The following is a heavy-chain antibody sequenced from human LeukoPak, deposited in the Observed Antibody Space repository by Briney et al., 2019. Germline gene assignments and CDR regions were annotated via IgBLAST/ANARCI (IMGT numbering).Heavy chain of an antibody. D-gene: IGHD3-10*01. CDR1: GCSISSGGYY. CDR2: IYYSGST. V-gene: IGHV4-31*03. Sequence: SETLSLTCTVYGCSISSGGYYWSWIRQHPGKGLEWIGYIYYSGSTYYNPSLKSRVTISVDTSKNQFSLKLSSVTAADTAVYYCARGGFSLLWFGESSFDYWGQGTLVTVSS. CDR3: ARGGFSLLWFGESSFDY. J-gene: IGHJ4*02.